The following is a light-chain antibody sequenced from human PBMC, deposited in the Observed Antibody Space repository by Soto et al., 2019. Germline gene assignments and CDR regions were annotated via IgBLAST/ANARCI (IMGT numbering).Light chain of an antibody. Sequence: QSVLTQPPSASGSAGQLLTISCTGTISDVCGYNYVSWYQHHPGKAPKLMIYEVNKRPSGATYRFSGYKSGNAASLTFSGLQAEDEADYYCRSYAGSSHVFGTGPKVTVL. CDR3: RSYAGSSHV. J-gene: IGLJ1*01. CDR1: ISDVCGYNY. V-gene: IGLV2-8*01. CDR2: EVN.